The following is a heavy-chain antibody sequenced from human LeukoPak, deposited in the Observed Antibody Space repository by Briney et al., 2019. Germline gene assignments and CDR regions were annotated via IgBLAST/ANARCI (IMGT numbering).Heavy chain of an antibody. Sequence: PGGSLRLSCAASGFTFSSYWMHWVRQAPGKGLVWVSRINSDGSSTSCADSVKGRFTISRDNAKNTLYLQMNSLRAEDTAVYYCACPPPGWGTGFDYWGQGTLVTVSS. V-gene: IGHV3-74*01. D-gene: IGHD1-14*01. CDR2: INSDGSST. CDR3: ACPPPGWGTGFDY. J-gene: IGHJ4*02. CDR1: GFTFSSYW.